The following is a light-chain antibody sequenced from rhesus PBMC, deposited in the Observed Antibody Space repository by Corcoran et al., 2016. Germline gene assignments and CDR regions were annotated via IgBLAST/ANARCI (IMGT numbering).Light chain of an antibody. CDR1: QGISSH. J-gene: IGKJ2*01. Sequence: DIQMTQSPSSLSASVGDTVTITCRASQGISSHLNWFQQKPGNAPKLLIYAASRLEGGVPSRFSGSGAGTEFTLPISSLQPEDFAAYSCLQHNSFPYSFGQGTKVEIK. CDR2: AAS. V-gene: IGKV1-28*01. CDR3: LQHNSFPYS.